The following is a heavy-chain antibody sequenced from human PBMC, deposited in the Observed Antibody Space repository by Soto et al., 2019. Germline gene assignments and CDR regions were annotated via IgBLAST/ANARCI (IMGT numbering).Heavy chain of an antibody. CDR3: ARVEGYCSSTSCYFGAFDL. V-gene: IGHV3-64*01. D-gene: IGHD2-2*01. J-gene: IGHJ3*01. Sequence: PGGSLRLSCAASGFTFSSYAMDWVRQAPGKGLEYVSTISGNGESTFYASSVKGRFTISRDNSKNTLYLQMGSLRAEDMAVYYCARVEGYCSSTSCYFGAFDLWGQGTMVTVSS. CDR2: ISGNGEST. CDR1: GFTFSSYA.